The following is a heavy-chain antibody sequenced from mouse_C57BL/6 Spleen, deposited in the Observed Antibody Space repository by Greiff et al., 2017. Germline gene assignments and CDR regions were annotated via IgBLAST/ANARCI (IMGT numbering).Heavy chain of an antibody. V-gene: IGHV1-26*01. CDR3: ASGSRLYAMDY. J-gene: IGHJ4*01. CDR1: GYTFTDYY. CDR2: IDPETGGT. Sequence: EVQLQQSGAELVRPGASVTISCKASGYTFTDYYMHWVKQRHGQGLEWIGDIDPETGGTSYNQKFKGTAILTVDKSSSTAYMELRSLTSEDSSVYDCASGSRLYAMDYWGQGTSVTVSS.